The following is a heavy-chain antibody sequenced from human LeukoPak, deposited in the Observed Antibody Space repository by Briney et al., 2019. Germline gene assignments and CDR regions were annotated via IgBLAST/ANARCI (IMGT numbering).Heavy chain of an antibody. CDR1: GFTFSSYA. CDR2: ISRNGGST. Sequence: GGSLRLSCSASGFTFSSYAMYWVRQAPGKGLEYVSAISRNGGSTYYADSVKGRFTISRDNAKNSLYLQMNSLRAEDTAIYYCTRVGYIDEGIDYWGQGTLVTVSS. D-gene: IGHD5-24*01. J-gene: IGHJ4*02. V-gene: IGHV3-64*04. CDR3: TRVGYIDEGIDY.